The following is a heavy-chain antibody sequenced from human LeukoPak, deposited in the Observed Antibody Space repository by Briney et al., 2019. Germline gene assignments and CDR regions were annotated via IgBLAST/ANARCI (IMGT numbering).Heavy chain of an antibody. CDR2: INPNSGGT. J-gene: IGHJ4*02. CDR3: ARDGVVRYCSGGSCYRTTTGY. CDR1: GYTFTGYY. D-gene: IGHD2-15*01. Sequence: ASVKVSCKASGYTFTGYYMHWVRQAPGQGLERMGRINPNSGGTNYAQKFQGRVTMTGDTSISTAYMELSRLRSDDTAVYYCARDGVVRYCSGGSCYRTTTGYWGQGTLVTVSS. V-gene: IGHV1-2*06.